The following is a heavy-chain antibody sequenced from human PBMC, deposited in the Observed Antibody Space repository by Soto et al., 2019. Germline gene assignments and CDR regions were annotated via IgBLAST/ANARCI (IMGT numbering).Heavy chain of an antibody. V-gene: IGHV4-30-4*01. CDR1: GASISSGDYY. Sequence: TLCLSCPVSGASISSGDYYWSWIRQPPGKGLEWIGYIYYSGSTYYNPSLKSRVTISVDTSKNQFSLKLSSVTAADTAVYYCARVRVDYYDSSGYYLFDYWGQGTLVTVSS. J-gene: IGHJ4*02. CDR3: ARVRVDYYDSSGYYLFDY. CDR2: IYYSGST. D-gene: IGHD3-22*01.